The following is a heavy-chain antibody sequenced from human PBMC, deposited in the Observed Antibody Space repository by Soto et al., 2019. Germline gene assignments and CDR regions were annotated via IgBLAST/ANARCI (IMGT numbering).Heavy chain of an antibody. D-gene: IGHD3-22*01. CDR3: ARQQHYDSSGYYYYYYGMDV. CDR2: IYPGDSDT. J-gene: IGHJ6*02. CDR1: GYRFSSYW. V-gene: IGHV5-51*01. Sequence: PGESLKISCQGSGYRFSSYWIGWVRQMPGKGLEWMGIIYPGDSDTRYSPSFQGQVTISVDKSISTAYLQWSSLKASDTAMYYCARQQHYDSSGYYYYYYGMDVWGQGTTVTVSS.